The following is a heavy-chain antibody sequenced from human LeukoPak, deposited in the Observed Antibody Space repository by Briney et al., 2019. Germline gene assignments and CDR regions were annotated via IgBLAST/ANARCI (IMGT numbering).Heavy chain of an antibody. CDR2: IRGSGGST. Sequence: PGGSLRLSCAASGFTFSSYAMSWVRQAPGKGLEWVSAIRGSGGSTYSADSVKGRFTISRDNSKNTLNLQMNRLRAEDTAVYCLSKEKAGIVGAPGAFDIWGQKTLVTVSS. J-gene: IGHJ3*02. CDR1: GFTFSSYA. D-gene: IGHD1-26*01. CDR3: SKEKAGIVGAPGAFDI. V-gene: IGHV3-23*01.